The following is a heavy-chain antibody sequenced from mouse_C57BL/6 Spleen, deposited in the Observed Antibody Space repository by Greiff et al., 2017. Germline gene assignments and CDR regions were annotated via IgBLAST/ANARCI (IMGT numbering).Heavy chain of an antibody. D-gene: IGHD2-5*01. CDR2: INPNNGGT. Sequence: EVKLQQSGPELVKPGASVKISCKASGYTFTDYYMNWVKQSHGKSLEWIGDINPNNGGTSYNQKFKGKATLTVDKSSSTAYMELRSLTSEDSAVYYCARGDSNYYFDYWGQGTTLTVSS. J-gene: IGHJ2*01. CDR1: GYTFTDYY. CDR3: ARGDSNYYFDY. V-gene: IGHV1-26*01.